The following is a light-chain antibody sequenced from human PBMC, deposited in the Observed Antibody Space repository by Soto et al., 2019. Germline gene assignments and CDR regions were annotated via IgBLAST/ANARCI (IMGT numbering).Light chain of an antibody. V-gene: IGLV1-44*01. CDR3: SSYTNINTRACV. CDR2: FND. CDR1: GSNIGSNT. J-gene: IGLJ1*01. Sequence: QSVLTQPPSVSGAPGQRVTFSCSGSGSNIGSNTVNWYQQVPGAAPKLLIYFNDQRPSGVPDCFSGSKSGTSASLAISGLQAEDEAEYYCSSYTNINTRACVFGTGTKLTVL.